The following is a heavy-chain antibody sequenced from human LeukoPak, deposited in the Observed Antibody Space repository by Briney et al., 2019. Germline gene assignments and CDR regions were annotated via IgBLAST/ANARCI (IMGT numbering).Heavy chain of an antibody. V-gene: IGHV3-74*03. Sequence: GGSLRLSCAASGFTLGNYWMHWVRQAPGKGLVWVSRGDGDGSHSTYADSVKGRFTISRDNAKNTLYLQMNRLTGEDTAVYYCANENYYGSGGYVDNWGQGTLVTVSS. D-gene: IGHD3-10*01. J-gene: IGHJ4*02. CDR2: GDGDGSHS. CDR1: GFTLGNYW. CDR3: ANENYYGSGGYVDN.